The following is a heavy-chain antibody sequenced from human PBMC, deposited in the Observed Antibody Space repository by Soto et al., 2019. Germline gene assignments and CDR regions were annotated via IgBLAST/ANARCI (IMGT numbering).Heavy chain of an antibody. D-gene: IGHD5-18*01. J-gene: IGHJ4*02. V-gene: IGHV3-30*18. CDR3: AKEERAMALGY. Sequence: GGSLRLSCAASGFTFSSYGMHWVRQAPGKGLEWVAVISYDGSNKYYADSVKGRFTISRDNSKNTLYLQMNSLRAEDTAVYYCAKEERAMALGYWGQGTLVTVSS. CDR1: GFTFSSYG. CDR2: ISYDGSNK.